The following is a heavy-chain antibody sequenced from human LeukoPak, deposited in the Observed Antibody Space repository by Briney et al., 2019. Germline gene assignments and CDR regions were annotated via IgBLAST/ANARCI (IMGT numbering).Heavy chain of an antibody. CDR1: GYRFTSYW. CDR3: ARHVYCSSTSCYAAFDI. D-gene: IGHD2-2*01. CDR2: IDPSDSHT. V-gene: IGHV5-10-1*01. J-gene: IGHJ3*02. Sequence: HGKSLKISCKGSGYRFTSYWISWVRQMPGKGLEWMGRIDPSDSHTNYSPSFQGHVTISADKSISTAYLQWSSMKASDTAMYYCARHVYCSSTSCYAAFDIWGQGTMVTVSS.